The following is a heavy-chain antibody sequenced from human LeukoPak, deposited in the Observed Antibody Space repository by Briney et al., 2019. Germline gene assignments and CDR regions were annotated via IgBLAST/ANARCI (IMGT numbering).Heavy chain of an antibody. CDR2: ISYDGSNK. D-gene: IGHD3-22*01. CDR1: GFTFSSYA. Sequence: GGSLRLSCAASGFTFSSYAMHWVRQAPGKGLEWVAVISYDGSNKYYADSVKGRFTISRDNTKSSLFLQMSGLRAEDTAVYYCALAGYYENSGFDFWGQGSLVTVSS. CDR3: ALAGYYENSGFDF. J-gene: IGHJ4*02. V-gene: IGHV3-30-3*01.